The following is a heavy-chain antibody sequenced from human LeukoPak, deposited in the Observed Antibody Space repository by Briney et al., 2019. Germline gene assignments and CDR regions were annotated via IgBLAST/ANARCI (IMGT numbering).Heavy chain of an antibody. D-gene: IGHD3-22*01. J-gene: IGHJ4*02. CDR3: VRDQYYYDSSGYYLLDL. Sequence: PSETLSLTCTVSGGSIRDYYWSWIRQPAGKGLEWIGRIYSSGSTYYSPSLNSRVTMSIDTSKNQFSLKLTSVTAADTAVYYCVRDQYYYDSSGYYLLDLWGQGTLVTVSS. CDR2: IYSSGST. V-gene: IGHV4-4*07. CDR1: GGSIRDYY.